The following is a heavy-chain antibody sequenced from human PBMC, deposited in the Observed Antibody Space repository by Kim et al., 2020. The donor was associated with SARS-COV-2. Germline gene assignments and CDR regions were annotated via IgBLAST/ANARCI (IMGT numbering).Heavy chain of an antibody. CDR3: ARPTWYYGSGSYYFHGMDV. D-gene: IGHD3-10*01. CDR1: GYTFTRYW. Sequence: GESLKISCKGSGYTFTRYWIGWVRQMPGKGLEGMGIIYPGDSETRYSPSFHGKATIAADKSISTAYLQWSSLKASATAMYYCARPTWYYGSGSYYFHGMDVWVQGTTVTVSS. J-gene: IGHJ6*02. V-gene: IGHV5-51*01. CDR2: IYPGDSET.